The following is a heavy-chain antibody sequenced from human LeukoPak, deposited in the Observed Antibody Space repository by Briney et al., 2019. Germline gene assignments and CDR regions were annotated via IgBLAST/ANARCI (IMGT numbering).Heavy chain of an antibody. CDR2: IIPIFGTA. D-gene: IGHD1-20*01. Sequence: ASVKVSCKASGYTFTSYYMHWVRQAPGQGLEWMGGIIPIFGTANYAQKFQGRVTITADKSTSTAYMELSSLRSEDTAVYYCARGRDYNWNYVAYWGQGALVTVSS. CDR1: GYTFTSYY. J-gene: IGHJ4*02. CDR3: ARGRDYNWNYVAY. V-gene: IGHV1-69*06.